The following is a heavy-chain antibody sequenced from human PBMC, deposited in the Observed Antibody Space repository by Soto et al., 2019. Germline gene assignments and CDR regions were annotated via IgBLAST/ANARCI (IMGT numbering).Heavy chain of an antibody. V-gene: IGHV1-18*04. CDR1: GYTFTSYG. Sequence: ASVKVSCKASGYTFTSYGISWVRQAPGQGLEWMGWISAYNGNTNYAQKLQGRVTMTTDTSTSTAYMELRSLRSDDTAVYYCARAAQYCRGGSCYLGAFDIWGQGALVTVSS. J-gene: IGHJ3*02. CDR2: ISAYNGNT. D-gene: IGHD2-15*01. CDR3: ARAAQYCRGGSCYLGAFDI.